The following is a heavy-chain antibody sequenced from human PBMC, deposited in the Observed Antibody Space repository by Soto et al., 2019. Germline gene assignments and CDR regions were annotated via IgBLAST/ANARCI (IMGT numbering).Heavy chain of an antibody. V-gene: IGHV2-70*13. Sequence: SGPTLVNPTETLTVTCTFSGFSLTSPGMCVSWIRQSPGKVLEWLALIERDDDDKYYSTSLKTRLTISKDTRKNQVVLTMANMDPADTATYYCARSIRGPRRFNGMDVWGQGTTVTVSS. D-gene: IGHD1-20*01. J-gene: IGHJ6*02. CDR2: IERDDDDK. CDR3: ARSIRGPRRFNGMDV. CDR1: GFSLTSPGMC.